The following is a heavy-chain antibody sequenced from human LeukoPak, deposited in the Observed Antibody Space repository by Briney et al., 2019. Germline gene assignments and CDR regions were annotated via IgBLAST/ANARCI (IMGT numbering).Heavy chain of an antibody. V-gene: IGHV3-23*01. Sequence: GGSLRLSCAASGFTFSSYDMSWVRQAPGKGLEWVSAISGSGGSTYYADSVKGRFTISRDNSKNTLYLQMNSLRAEDTAVYYCAKDQEEFAMTTVTDYWGQGTLVTVSS. CDR2: ISGSGGST. J-gene: IGHJ4*02. CDR1: GFTFSSYD. D-gene: IGHD4-17*01. CDR3: AKDQEEFAMTTVTDY.